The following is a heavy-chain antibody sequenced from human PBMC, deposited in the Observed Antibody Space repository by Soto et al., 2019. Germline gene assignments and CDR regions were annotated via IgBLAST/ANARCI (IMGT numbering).Heavy chain of an antibody. V-gene: IGHV4-30-4*01. CDR3: ARDRITGTTQLYYYGMDV. D-gene: IGHD1-7*01. CDR2: IYYSGST. Sequence: SETLSLTCPVSGCSISSGDYYWSWIRQPPGKGLEWIGYIYYSGSTYYNPSLKSRVTISVDTSKNQFSLKLSSVTAADTAVYYCARDRITGTTQLYYYGMDVWGQGTTVTVSS. J-gene: IGHJ6*02. CDR1: GCSISSGDYY.